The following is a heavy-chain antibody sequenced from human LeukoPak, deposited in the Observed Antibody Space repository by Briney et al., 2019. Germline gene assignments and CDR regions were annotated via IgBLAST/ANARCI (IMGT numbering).Heavy chain of an antibody. CDR1: GGSISSYY. D-gene: IGHD6-13*01. J-gene: IGHJ2*01. CDR3: ARVSSSWYQDWYFDL. V-gene: IGHV4-59*01. CDR2: IYYSGST. Sequence: SETLSLTCTVSGGSISSYYWSWIRQPPGKGLEWIGYIYYSGSTNYNPSPKSRVTISVDTSKNQFSLKLSSVTAADTAVYYCARVSSSWYQDWYFDLWGRGTLITVPS.